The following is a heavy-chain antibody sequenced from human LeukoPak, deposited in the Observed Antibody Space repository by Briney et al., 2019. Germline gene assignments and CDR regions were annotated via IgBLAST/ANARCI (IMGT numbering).Heavy chain of an antibody. J-gene: IGHJ4*02. CDR1: GYTFTSYY. Sequence: ASVKVSCKASGYTFTSYYMHRVRQAPGQGLEWMGIINPSGGSTNYAQKFQGRVTMTSDTSTSTVYMELSSLSSEDTAVYYCARYYYDSSGYPYWGQGTLVTVSS. D-gene: IGHD3-22*01. CDR2: INPSGGST. V-gene: IGHV1-46*01. CDR3: ARYYYDSSGYPY.